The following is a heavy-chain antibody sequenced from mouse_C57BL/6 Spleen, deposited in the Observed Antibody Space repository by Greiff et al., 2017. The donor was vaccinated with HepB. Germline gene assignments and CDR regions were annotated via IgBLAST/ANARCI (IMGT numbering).Heavy chain of an antibody. Sequence: VKLQESGPELVKPGASVKISCKASGYAFSSSWMNWVKQRPGKGLEWIGRIYPGDGDTNYNGKFKGKATLTADKSSSTAYMQLSSLTSEDSAVYFCATIYYGNYGYFDVWGTGTTVTVSS. CDR3: ATIYYGNYGYFDV. CDR2: IYPGDGDT. D-gene: IGHD2-1*01. J-gene: IGHJ1*03. V-gene: IGHV1-82*01. CDR1: GYAFSSSW.